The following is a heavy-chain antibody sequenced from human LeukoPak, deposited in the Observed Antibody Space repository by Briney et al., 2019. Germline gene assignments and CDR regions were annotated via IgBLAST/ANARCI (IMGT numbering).Heavy chain of an antibody. CDR2: ISGSGGST. Sequence: PGGSLRLSCAASGFTFSSYAMSWVRQAPGKGLEWVSAISGSGGSTYYADSVKGRFTISRDNSKNTLYLQMNSLRAEDTAVYYCAKARGYSYGFSADYWGQGTLVTVSS. J-gene: IGHJ4*02. D-gene: IGHD5-18*01. CDR1: GFTFSSYA. CDR3: AKARGYSYGFSADY. V-gene: IGHV3-23*01.